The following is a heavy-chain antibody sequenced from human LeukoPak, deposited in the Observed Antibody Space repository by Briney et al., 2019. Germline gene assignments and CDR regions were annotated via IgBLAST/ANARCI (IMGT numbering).Heavy chain of an antibody. CDR3: AREGYCSGGSCLDY. V-gene: IGHV1-2*02. Sequence: ASVKVSCKASGYTFTGYYMHWVRQAPGQGREWMGWIIPNSGVTKYAQKFQGRVTMTRDTPISTAYMELSRLRSDDTAVYYCAREGYCSGGSCLDYWGQGTLVTVSS. D-gene: IGHD2-15*01. CDR1: GYTFTGYY. J-gene: IGHJ4*02. CDR2: IIPNSGVT.